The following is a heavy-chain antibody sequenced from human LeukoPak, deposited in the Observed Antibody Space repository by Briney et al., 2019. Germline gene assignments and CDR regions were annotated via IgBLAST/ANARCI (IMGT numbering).Heavy chain of an antibody. D-gene: IGHD4-17*01. J-gene: IGHJ4*02. CDR2: IYHSGST. CDR1: GGSISSGGYA. V-gene: IGHV4-30-2*01. Sequence: PSQTLSLTCAVSGGSISSGGYAWSWIRQPPGKGLEWIGYIYHSGSTYYNPSLKSRVTISVDRSKNQFSLKLSSVTAADTAVYYCARVGEPYYFDYWGQGTLVTVSS. CDR3: ARVGEPYYFDY.